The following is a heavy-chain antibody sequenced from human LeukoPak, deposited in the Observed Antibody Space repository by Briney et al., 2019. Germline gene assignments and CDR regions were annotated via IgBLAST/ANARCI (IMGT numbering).Heavy chain of an antibody. Sequence: PGGSLTLSCAASGFTLDDYAMHWVGQVPGRGLEWVSVIYAGGTTYHADSVRGRFPISRHNSKNTLYLQMNSLRDEHTAVYYCARDSSGWYDHWGQGTLVTVSS. CDR2: IYAGGTT. CDR1: GFTLDDYA. V-gene: IGHV3-53*01. J-gene: IGHJ5*02. CDR3: ARDSSGWYDH. D-gene: IGHD6-19*01.